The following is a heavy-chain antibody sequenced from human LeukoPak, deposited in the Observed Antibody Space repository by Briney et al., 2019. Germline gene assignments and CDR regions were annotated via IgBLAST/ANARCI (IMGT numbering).Heavy chain of an antibody. CDR3: ARVFQFSHFDY. Sequence: PGGSLRLSCAASGFTFSIYWMSWVRQAPGKGLEWIGTIFYSGSTYYNPSLKSRVTISVDSSNNHFSLRLKSVTAADSAIYYCARVFQFSHFDYWGQGTLATVSS. V-gene: IGHV4-4*02. J-gene: IGHJ4*02. CDR1: GFTFSIYW. CDR2: IFYSGST.